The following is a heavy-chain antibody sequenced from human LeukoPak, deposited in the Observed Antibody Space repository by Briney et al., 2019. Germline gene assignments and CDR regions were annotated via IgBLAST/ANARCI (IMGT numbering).Heavy chain of an antibody. CDR2: IYYSGST. Sequence: SETLSLTCTVSGGSISSHHWSWIRQPPGKGLEWIGYIYYSGSTNYNPSLKSRVTISVDTSKNQFSLKLSSVTAGDTAVYYCARYGSGSYPVWGQGTLVTVSS. J-gene: IGHJ4*02. V-gene: IGHV4-59*11. CDR1: GGSISSHH. D-gene: IGHD3-10*01. CDR3: ARYGSGSYPV.